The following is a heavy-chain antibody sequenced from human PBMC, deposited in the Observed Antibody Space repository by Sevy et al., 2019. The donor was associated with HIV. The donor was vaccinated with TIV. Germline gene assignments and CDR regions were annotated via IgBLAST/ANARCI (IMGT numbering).Heavy chain of an antibody. CDR2: ISSSSSYI. J-gene: IGHJ4*02. CDR1: GFTFNIYS. D-gene: IGHD6-13*01. Sequence: GGSLRLSCAASGFTFNIYSMNWVRQAPGKGLEWVSSISSSSSYIYYADSLKGRFTVSRDNAKNSLYLQMNSLRAEDTAVYYCARASQQLVLFREYYFDYWGQGTLVTVSS. CDR3: ARASQQLVLFREYYFDY. V-gene: IGHV3-21*01.